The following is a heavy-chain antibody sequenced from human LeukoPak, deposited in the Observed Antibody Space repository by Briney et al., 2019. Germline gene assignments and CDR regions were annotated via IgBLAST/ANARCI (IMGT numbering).Heavy chain of an antibody. V-gene: IGHV3-66*01. CDR3: ARAVVVKGMDV. CDR1: GFTVSSNF. CDR2: IYSGGST. Sequence: GGSLRLSCAASGFTVSSNFMSWVRQAPGKGLEWVSLIYSGGSTYYADSVKGRFTISRDISKNTLFLQLNSLRAEDTAVYYCARAVVVKGMDVWGQGTTVTVSS. J-gene: IGHJ6*02. D-gene: IGHD4-23*01.